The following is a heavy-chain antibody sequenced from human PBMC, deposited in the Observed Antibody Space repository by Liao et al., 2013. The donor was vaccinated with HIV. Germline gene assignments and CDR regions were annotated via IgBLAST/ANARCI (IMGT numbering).Heavy chain of an antibody. Sequence: QVQLQESGPGLVKPSETLSLTCSVSGDSINNYFWTWIRQPAGKGLEWIGRVEAGGRTTYNTSLKSRLSLSVHTSNNQVSLTLTSVTAADTATYFCAGAGSDISSARHYFAFWGQGVMVAVSS. CDR1: GDSINNYF. CDR3: AGAGSDISSARHYFAF. J-gene: IGHJ4*02. V-gene: IGHV4-4*07. CDR2: VEAGGRT. D-gene: IGHD6-6*01.